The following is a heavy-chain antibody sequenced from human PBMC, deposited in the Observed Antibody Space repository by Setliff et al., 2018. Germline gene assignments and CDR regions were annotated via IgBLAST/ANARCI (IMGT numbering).Heavy chain of an antibody. D-gene: IGHD5-12*01. CDR2: IYYSGST. CDR3: ARGRSGYANY. Sequence: SETLSLTCTVSGGTISSYYWSWIRQPPGKGLEWIGYIYYSGSTNYNPSLKSRVTISVDTSKNQFSLKLSSVTAADTAVYYCARGRSGYANYWGQGTLVTVSS. J-gene: IGHJ4*02. CDR1: GGTISSYY. V-gene: IGHV4-59*01.